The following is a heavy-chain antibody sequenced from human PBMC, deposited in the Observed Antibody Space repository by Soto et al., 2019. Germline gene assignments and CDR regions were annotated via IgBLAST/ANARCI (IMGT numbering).Heavy chain of an antibody. Sequence: GASVKVSCKASGYTFTSYGISWVRQAPGQGLEWTGWISAYNGNTNYAQKLQGRVTMTTDTSTSTAYMELRSLRSDDTAVYYCARRSDFGVAYHYFDYWGQGTLVTVSS. J-gene: IGHJ4*02. V-gene: IGHV1-18*01. CDR3: ARRSDFGVAYHYFDY. CDR2: ISAYNGNT. D-gene: IGHD3-3*01. CDR1: GYTFTSYG.